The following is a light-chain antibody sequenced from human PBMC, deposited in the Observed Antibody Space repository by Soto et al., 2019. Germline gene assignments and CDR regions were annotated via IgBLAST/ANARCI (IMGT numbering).Light chain of an antibody. CDR1: QSVSSSF. CDR3: HQYNSWPPGT. V-gene: IGKV3-20*01. Sequence: EIVLTQSPGTLSLSPGERATLSCRASQSVSSSFLAWYRQKPGQAPRLLMYGASTRAPGIPDRFSGSGSGTDFTLTISSLQSEDFALYYCHQYNSWPPGTFGQGTKVEIK. CDR2: GAS. J-gene: IGKJ2*01.